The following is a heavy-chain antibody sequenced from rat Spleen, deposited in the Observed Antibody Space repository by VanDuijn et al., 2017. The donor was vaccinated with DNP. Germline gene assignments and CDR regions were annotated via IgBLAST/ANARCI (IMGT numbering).Heavy chain of an antibody. V-gene: IGHV5-22*01. CDR2: ISYEGSNP. CDR3: ARHRGPPFDY. D-gene: IGHD3-1*01. CDR1: GFTFRDHY. J-gene: IGHJ2*01. Sequence: EVQLVESGGGLVQPGGSLKLSCTASGFTFRDHYMAWVRQAPMKGLEWVASISYEGSNPYYGDSMWGRFTISRDNAKSTLYLQMDSLGSEDTATYYCARHRGPPFDYWGQGVMVTVSS.